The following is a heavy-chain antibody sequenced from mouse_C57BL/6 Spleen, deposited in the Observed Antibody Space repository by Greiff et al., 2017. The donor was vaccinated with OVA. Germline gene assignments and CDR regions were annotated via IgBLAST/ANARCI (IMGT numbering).Heavy chain of an antibody. Sequence: VQLQHPGAELVMPGASVKLSCKASGYTFTSYWMHWVKQRPGQGLEWIGEIDPSDSYTNYNQKFKGKSTLTVDKSSSTAYMQLSSLTSEDSAVYYCARSSYYSNDWGQGTTLTVSS. V-gene: IGHV1-69*01. CDR3: ARSSYYSND. CDR1: GYTFTSYW. CDR2: IDPSDSYT. J-gene: IGHJ2*01. D-gene: IGHD2-5*01.